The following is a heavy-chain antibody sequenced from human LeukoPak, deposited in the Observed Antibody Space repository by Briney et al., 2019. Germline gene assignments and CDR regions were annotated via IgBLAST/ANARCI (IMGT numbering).Heavy chain of an antibody. D-gene: IGHD1-26*01. CDR1: GFTVTGNY. CDR2: IYSGGTT. Sequence: GGSLRLSCAASGFTVTGNYMRWVRQALGKRVEWVLLIYSGGTTYYADSVKGRFTISRDNSKNTLYLHMNRLSSEDTTVYYSARDREGPWGQGTRVTVSS. V-gene: IGHV3-53*01. CDR3: ARDREGP. J-gene: IGHJ5*02.